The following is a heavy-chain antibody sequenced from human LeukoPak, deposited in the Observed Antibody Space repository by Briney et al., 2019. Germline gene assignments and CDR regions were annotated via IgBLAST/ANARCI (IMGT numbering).Heavy chain of an antibody. CDR2: IRYDGSSK. CDR3: AKALDYYDSSGYSDAFDI. CDR1: GFTFSSYG. Sequence: GGSLKLSCTASGFTFSSYGMHWVRQAPGKGLEWVAFIRYDGSSKYYEDSVKGRFTISRDNSKSTLYLQMNSLRAEDTAVYYCAKALDYYDSSGYSDAFDIWGQGTMVTVSS. J-gene: IGHJ3*02. D-gene: IGHD3-22*01. V-gene: IGHV3-30*02.